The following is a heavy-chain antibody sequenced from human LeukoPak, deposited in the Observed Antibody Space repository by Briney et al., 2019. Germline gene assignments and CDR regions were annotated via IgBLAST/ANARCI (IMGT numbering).Heavy chain of an antibody. CDR3: ARARRDGYNYCFDY. J-gene: IGHJ4*02. CDR2: INPNSGGT. V-gene: IGHV1-2*06. D-gene: IGHD5-24*01. CDR1: GGTFSSYA. Sequence: GASVKVSCKASGGTFSSYAISWVRQAPGQGLEWMGRINPNSGGTNYAQKFQGRVTMTRDTSISTAYMELSRLRSDDTAVYYCARARRDGYNYCFDYWGQGTLVTVSS.